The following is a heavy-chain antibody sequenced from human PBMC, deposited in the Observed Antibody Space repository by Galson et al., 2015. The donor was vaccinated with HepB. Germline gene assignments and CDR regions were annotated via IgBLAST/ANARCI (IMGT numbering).Heavy chain of an antibody. V-gene: IGHV3-74*01. D-gene: IGHD6-19*01. J-gene: IGHJ5*01. CDR3: AGVYSGWYWFDS. Sequence: SLRLSCAASGFTFSHYWMHWVRQVPGKGLAWVSLISNDGTITNYADSVKGRFTISRDNAGNTVYLQMDSLRAEDTAVYYCAGVYSGWYWFDSWGQGTLVTVSS. CDR2: ISNDGTIT. CDR1: GFTFSHYW.